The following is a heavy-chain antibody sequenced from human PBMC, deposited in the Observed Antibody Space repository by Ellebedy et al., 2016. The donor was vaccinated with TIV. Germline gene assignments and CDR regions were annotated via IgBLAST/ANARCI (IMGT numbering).Heavy chain of an antibody. CDR2: ISSSSSYT. Sequence: GESLKISXAASGFTFSDYYMSWIRQAPGKGLEWVSYISSSSSYTNYADSVKGRFTISRDNAKNSLYLQMNSLRAEDTAVYYCARDPLLKTRRVELSPPGYWGQGTLVTVSS. CDR3: ARDPLLKTRRVELSPPGY. CDR1: GFTFSDYY. V-gene: IGHV3-11*06. J-gene: IGHJ4*02. D-gene: IGHD1-7*01.